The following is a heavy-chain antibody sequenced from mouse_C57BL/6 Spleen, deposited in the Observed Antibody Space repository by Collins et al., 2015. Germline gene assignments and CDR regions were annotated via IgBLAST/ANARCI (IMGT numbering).Heavy chain of an antibody. CDR1: GYTFTSYW. V-gene: IGHV1-72*01. CDR2: IDPNSGGT. CDR3: ARKYDYENWYFDA. Sequence: QVQLQQPGAELVKPGASVKLSCKASGYTFTSYWMHWVKQRPGRGLEWIGRIDPNSGGTKYNEKFKGKATLTVDKPSSTAYIQLSSLTSEDSAVYYCARKYDYENWYFDAWGTGTTVTVSS. J-gene: IGHJ1*03. D-gene: IGHD2-4*01.